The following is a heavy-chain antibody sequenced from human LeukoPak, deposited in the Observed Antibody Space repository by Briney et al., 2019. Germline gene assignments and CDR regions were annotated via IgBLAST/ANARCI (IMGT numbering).Heavy chain of an antibody. CDR1: GFTFSDYY. CDR3: ARVLVPAAFSNNWFDP. J-gene: IGHJ5*02. Sequence: GSLRLSCAASGFTFSDYYMSWIRQAPGKGLEWVSYISSSGSTIYYADSVKGRFTISRDNAKNSLYLQMNSLRAEDTAVYYCARVLVPAAFSNNWFDPWGRGTLVTVSS. D-gene: IGHD2-2*01. V-gene: IGHV3-11*04. CDR2: ISSSGSTI.